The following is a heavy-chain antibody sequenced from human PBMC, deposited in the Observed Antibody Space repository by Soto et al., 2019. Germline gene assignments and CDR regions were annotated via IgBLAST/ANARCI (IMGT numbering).Heavy chain of an antibody. CDR3: ARDRGPSSGYYPYWFDP. J-gene: IGHJ5*02. CDR2: IIPIFGTA. D-gene: IGHD3-22*01. Sequence: QVQLVQSGAEVKKPGSSVKVSCKASGGTFSSYAISWVRQAPGQGLEWMGEIIPIFGTANSAQKFQGRVTITADESKSTAYMELSSLRSEDTAVYYCARDRGPSSGYYPYWFDPWGQGTLVTVSS. V-gene: IGHV1-69*12. CDR1: GGTFSSYA.